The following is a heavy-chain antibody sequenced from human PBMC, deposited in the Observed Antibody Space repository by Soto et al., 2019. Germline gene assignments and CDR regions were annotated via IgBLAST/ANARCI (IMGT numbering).Heavy chain of an antibody. D-gene: IGHD2-15*01. Sequence: EVQLLESGGGLVQPGGSLRLSCAASGFTFSSYAMSWVRQAPGKGLEWVSAISGSGGSTYYADSVKGRFTISRDNSKNTLYLQMNSRRAEATAVYYCAKDIVVVVAAHDYWGQGTLVTVSS. J-gene: IGHJ4*02. CDR2: ISGSGGST. CDR1: GFTFSSYA. V-gene: IGHV3-23*01. CDR3: AKDIVVVVAAHDY.